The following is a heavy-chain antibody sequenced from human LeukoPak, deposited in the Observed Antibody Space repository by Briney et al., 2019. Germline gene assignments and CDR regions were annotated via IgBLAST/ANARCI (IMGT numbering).Heavy chain of an antibody. Sequence: SETLSLTCTVSGGSISSYYWSWIRQPAGKGLEWIGRIYTSGSTNYNPSLKSRVTMSVDTSKNQFSLKLSSVTAADTAVYYCARDRGVSADLDAFDLWGQGTMVTVSS. CDR2: IYTSGST. CDR3: ARDRGVSADLDAFDL. J-gene: IGHJ3*01. CDR1: GGSISSYY. D-gene: IGHD3-10*01. V-gene: IGHV4-4*07.